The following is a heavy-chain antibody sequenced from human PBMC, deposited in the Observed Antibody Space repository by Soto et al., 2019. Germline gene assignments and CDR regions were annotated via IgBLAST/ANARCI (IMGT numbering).Heavy chain of an antibody. CDR1: GYTFTSYG. Sequence: ASVKVSCKASGYTFTSYGISWVRQAPGQGLEGMGWISAYNGNTNYAQKLQGRVTMTTDTSTSTAYMELRSLRSDDTAVYYWARDQWFLVPAVVVIWGDAFEIWGNGKMVTFTS. CDR3: ARDQWFLVPAVVVIWGDAFEI. J-gene: IGHJ3*02. D-gene: IGHD2-2*01. CDR2: ISAYNGNT. V-gene: IGHV1-18*01.